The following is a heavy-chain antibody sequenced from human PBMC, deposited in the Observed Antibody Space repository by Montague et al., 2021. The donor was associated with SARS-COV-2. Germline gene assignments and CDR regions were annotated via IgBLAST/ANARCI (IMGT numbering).Heavy chain of an antibody. CDR1: GGPIRSSSHF. D-gene: IGHD1-26*01. J-gene: IGHJ6*02. Sequence: SETLSLTCTVSGGPIRSSSHFWGWFRQPPGQRLEWIGTISYSGSTYYSPSLKSRVIISADTSKNQFSLNLRSVTAADTAVYFCGLGRGFAVGSHYYYSYGLDVWGQGTTVTVSS. CDR2: ISYSGST. CDR3: GLGRGFAVGSHYYYSYGLDV. V-gene: IGHV4-39*07.